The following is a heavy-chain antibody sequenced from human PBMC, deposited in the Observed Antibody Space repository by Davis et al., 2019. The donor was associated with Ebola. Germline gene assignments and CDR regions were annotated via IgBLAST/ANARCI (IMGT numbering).Heavy chain of an antibody. CDR1: GFPFSVYF. CDR3: ARRAWFDP. J-gene: IGHJ5*02. CDR2: IKQDGSEK. V-gene: IGHV3-7*03. Sequence: GESLKISCAASGFPFSVYFMDWVRLTPGKGLEWVANIKQDGSEKYYVDSVKGRFTISRDNAKNSLYLQMNSLRAEDTAVYYCARRAWFDPWGQGTLVTVSS.